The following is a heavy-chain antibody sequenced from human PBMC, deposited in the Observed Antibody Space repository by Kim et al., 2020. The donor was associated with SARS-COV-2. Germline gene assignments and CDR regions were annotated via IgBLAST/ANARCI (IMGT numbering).Heavy chain of an antibody. CDR3: AKDLVRGVINPNFYGMDV. CDR1: GFTFSSYA. CDR2: ISGSGGST. V-gene: IGHV3-23*01. D-gene: IGHD3-10*01. Sequence: GGSLRLSCAASGFTFSSYAMSWVRQAPGKGLEWVSAISGSGGSTYYADSVKGRFTISRDNSKNTLYLQMNSLRAEDTAVYYCAKDLVRGVINPNFYGMDVWGQGTTVTVSS. J-gene: IGHJ6*02.